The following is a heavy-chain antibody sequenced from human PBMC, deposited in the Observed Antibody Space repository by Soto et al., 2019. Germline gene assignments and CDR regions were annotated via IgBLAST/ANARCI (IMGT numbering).Heavy chain of an antibody. CDR2: INPNSGET. Sequence: ASVKVSCKASGYTFIDYFIHWLRQAPGQGLEWMGWINPNSGETKFAQTFQGRVTMTRDTSTSTAYLELNRLRSEDTAVYYCARVRGIVVPAATYYYYYGMDVWGQGTTVTVSS. CDR1: GYTFIDYF. J-gene: IGHJ6*02. V-gene: IGHV1-2*02. CDR3: ARVRGIVVPAATYYYYYGMDV. D-gene: IGHD2-2*01.